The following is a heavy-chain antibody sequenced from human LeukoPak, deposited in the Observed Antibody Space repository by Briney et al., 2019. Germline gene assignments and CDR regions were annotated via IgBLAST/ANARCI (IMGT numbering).Heavy chain of an antibody. CDR1: GFTFTSYG. V-gene: IGHV3-23*01. CDR2: ISGSGDST. Sequence: GGSLRLSCAASGFTFTSYGMHWVRQAPGKGLEWVSAISGSGDSTYYADSVKGRFTISRDNSKNTLFLQMNSLRAEDTALYYCAKVIVVAASPKGPFDYWGQGTLVTVSS. J-gene: IGHJ4*02. D-gene: IGHD2-15*01. CDR3: AKVIVVAASPKGPFDY.